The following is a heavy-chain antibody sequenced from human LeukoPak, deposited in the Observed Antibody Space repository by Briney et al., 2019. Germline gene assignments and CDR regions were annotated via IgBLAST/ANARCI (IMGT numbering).Heavy chain of an antibody. CDR3: ARDIQQTRYFDL. V-gene: IGHV4-30-4*01. Sequence: PSETLSITCTVSGGSISSSDYYWSWIRQPPGKGLEWIGYIYYSGSTYYNPSLKSRVTIPVDTSKNQFSLKLSSVTAADTAVYYCARDIQQTRYFDLRGRGTLVTVSS. CDR1: GGSISSSDYY. CDR2: IYYSGST. J-gene: IGHJ2*01. D-gene: IGHD2-2*01.